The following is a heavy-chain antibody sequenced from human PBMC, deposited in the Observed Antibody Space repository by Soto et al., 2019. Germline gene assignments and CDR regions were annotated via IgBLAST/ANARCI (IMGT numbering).Heavy chain of an antibody. Sequence: GGSLRLSCAASGFTFSSYSMNWVRQAPGKGLEWVSYISSSSSTIYYADSVKGRFTISRDNAKNSLYLQMNSLRAEDTAVYYCARDLIGSSWYYPTYYYYYMDVWGKGTTVTVSS. CDR1: GFTFSSYS. J-gene: IGHJ6*03. V-gene: IGHV3-48*01. CDR2: ISSSSSTI. CDR3: ARDLIGSSWYYPTYYYYYMDV. D-gene: IGHD6-13*01.